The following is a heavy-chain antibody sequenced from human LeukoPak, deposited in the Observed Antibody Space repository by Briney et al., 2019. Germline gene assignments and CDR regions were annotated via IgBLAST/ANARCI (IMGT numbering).Heavy chain of an antibody. D-gene: IGHD1-26*01. Sequence: SETLSLTCTVSGVSISSSSYHWGWIRQPPGKGLEWIGSIYYSGSTYYNPSLKSRVTISVDTSKNQSSLKLSSVTAADTAVYYCARDGRPVGATTYWARALGAYYFDYWGQGTLVTVSS. J-gene: IGHJ4*02. CDR1: GVSISSSSYH. CDR3: ARDGRPVGATTYWARALGAYYFDY. V-gene: IGHV4-39*07. CDR2: IYYSGST.